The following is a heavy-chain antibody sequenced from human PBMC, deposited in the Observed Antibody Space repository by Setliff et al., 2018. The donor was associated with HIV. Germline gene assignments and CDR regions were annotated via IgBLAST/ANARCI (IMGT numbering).Heavy chain of an antibody. Sequence: SETLSLTCSVSGASIRGHYWSWIRQSPGKGLEWIGNIYYSGNTNYNPSFKSRVTISVDTSKNQFSLRVNSVTAADTAVYYCARGESIAVAYYHYYYMDVWGKGTTVTVSS. CDR3: ARGESIAVAYYHYYYMDV. D-gene: IGHD6-19*01. V-gene: IGHV4-59*08. CDR2: IYYSGNT. CDR1: GASIRGHY. J-gene: IGHJ6*03.